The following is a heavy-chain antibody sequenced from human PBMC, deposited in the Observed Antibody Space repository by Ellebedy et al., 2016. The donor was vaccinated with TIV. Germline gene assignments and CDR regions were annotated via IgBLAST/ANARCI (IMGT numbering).Heavy chain of an antibody. CDR2: INHSGST. CDR3: ARSGSGYDYTYDY. D-gene: IGHD5-12*01. J-gene: IGHJ4*02. CDR1: GGSFSGYY. Sequence: SETLSLXCAVYGGSFSGYYWSWIRQPPGKGLEWIGEINHSGSTNYNPSLKSRVTISVDTSKNQFSLKLSSVTAADTAVYYCARSGSGYDYTYDYWGQGTLVTVSS. V-gene: IGHV4-34*01.